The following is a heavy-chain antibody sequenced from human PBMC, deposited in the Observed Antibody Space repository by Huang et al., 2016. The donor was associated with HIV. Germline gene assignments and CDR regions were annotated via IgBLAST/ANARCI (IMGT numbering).Heavy chain of an antibody. CDR3: ARHFSYYDSSGYTPWDAFDI. Sequence: QLQLQGSGPGLVKPSETLSLTCTVSGGSITSSSYYWGWIHQPPGKGLEWVGCIYYGGSTDYNPSLKRRVTVSVDTAKNQFSLKLISVTAADTAVYYCARHFSYYDSSGYTPWDAFDIWGQGTMVTVSS. V-gene: IGHV4-39*01. D-gene: IGHD3-22*01. J-gene: IGHJ3*02. CDR1: GGSITSSSYY. CDR2: IYYGGST.